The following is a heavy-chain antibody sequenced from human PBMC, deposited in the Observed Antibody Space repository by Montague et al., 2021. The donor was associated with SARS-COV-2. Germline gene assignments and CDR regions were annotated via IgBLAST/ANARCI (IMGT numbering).Heavy chain of an antibody. CDR3: ARRGRKLLPVATTIGGFDI. CDR1: GGSISSSNYY. D-gene: IGHD5-12*01. V-gene: IGHV4-39*02. J-gene: IGHJ3*02. Sequence: SETLSLTCTVSGGSISSSNYYWDWIRQPPEKGLEWIGSIYDRGSTYYNPSLKSRVTISVDTSKNHFSLKLSSVTAADTAVYYCARRGRKLLPVATTIGGFDIWGQGTMVTVSS. CDR2: IYDRGST.